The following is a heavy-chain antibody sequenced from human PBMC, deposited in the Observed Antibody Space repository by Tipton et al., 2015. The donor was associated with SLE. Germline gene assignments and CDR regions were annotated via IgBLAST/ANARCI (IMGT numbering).Heavy chain of an antibody. D-gene: IGHD3-3*01. CDR3: ARGDAIFGVVIPWYFDY. CDR1: GGSFSGYY. J-gene: IGHJ4*02. Sequence: TLSLTCAVYGGSFSGYYWGWIRQPPGKGLEWIGSIYHSGSTYYNPSLKSRVTISVDTSKNQFSLKLSSVTAADTAVYYCARGDAIFGVVIPWYFDYWGQGTLVTVSS. V-gene: IGHV4-38-2*01. CDR2: IYHSGST.